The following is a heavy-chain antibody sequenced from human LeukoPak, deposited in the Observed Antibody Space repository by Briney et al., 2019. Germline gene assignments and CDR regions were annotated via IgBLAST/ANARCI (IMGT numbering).Heavy chain of an antibody. Sequence: GASLKVSCTASGYSFSNYYLHWVRQAAGQGLEWMGWINPTSGGTYYLQKFQGRVAVTRDTSVGTVYMELSSLRSDDTGVYFCARSRTFSGYAAFVPWGQGTRVTVSS. CDR1: GYSFSNYY. CDR3: ARSRTFSGYAAFVP. CDR2: INPTSGGT. J-gene: IGHJ5*02. V-gene: IGHV1-2*02. D-gene: IGHD5-12*01.